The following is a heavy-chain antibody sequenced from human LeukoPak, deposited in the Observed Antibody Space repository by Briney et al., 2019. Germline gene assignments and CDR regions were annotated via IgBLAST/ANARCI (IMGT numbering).Heavy chain of an antibody. J-gene: IGHJ3*01. CDR1: GFSLSSTGVG. V-gene: IGHV2-5*02. D-gene: IGHD3-3*01. Sequence: ESGPTLVKPTQTLTLTCTFSGFSLSSTGVGVGWIRQPPGKALEWLALIYWDDDKRYNSSLKSRLTITKDTSKNQVVLTMTNMDPVDTATYYCAHNLVEWGGYWLLFDVWGQGTMVTVSS. CDR3: AHNLVEWGGYWLLFDV. CDR2: IYWDDDK.